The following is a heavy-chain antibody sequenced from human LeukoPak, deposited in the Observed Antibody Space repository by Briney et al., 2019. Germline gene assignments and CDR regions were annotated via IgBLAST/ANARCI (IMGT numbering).Heavy chain of an antibody. J-gene: IGHJ4*02. CDR2: IYYSGST. V-gene: IGHV4-59*01. CDR3: ARGPARLVAYFDY. D-gene: IGHD5-12*01. CDR1: GGSISSYY. Sequence: SETLSLTCTVSGGSISSYYRSWIRQPPGQGLEWIGYIYYSGSTNYNPSLKSRVTISVDTSKNQFSLKLSSVTAADTAVYYCARGPARLVAYFDYWGQGTLVTVSS.